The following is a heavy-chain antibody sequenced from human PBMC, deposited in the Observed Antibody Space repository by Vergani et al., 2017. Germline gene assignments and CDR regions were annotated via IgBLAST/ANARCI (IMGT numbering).Heavy chain of an antibody. J-gene: IGHJ6*03. Sequence: QMQLVQSGPEVKKPGTSVKVSCKASGFTFTSSAVQWVRQARGQRLEWIGWIVVGSGNTNYAQKFQERVTITRDMSTSTAYMGLSSLRSEDTAVYYCAADSITMVRSPGPYYYYMDVWGKGTTVTVSS. CDR2: IVVGSGNT. CDR1: GFTFTSSA. CDR3: AADSITMVRSPGPYYYYMDV. V-gene: IGHV1-58*01. D-gene: IGHD3-10*01.